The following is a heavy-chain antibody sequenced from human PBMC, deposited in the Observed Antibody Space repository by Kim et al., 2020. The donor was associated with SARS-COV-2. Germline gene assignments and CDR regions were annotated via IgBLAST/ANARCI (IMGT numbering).Heavy chain of an antibody. CDR3: ARGPVAAAKGYY. Sequence: GGSLRLSCAASGFTFSSYSMNWVRQASGKGLEWVSSISSSSSYIYYADSVKGRFTISRDNAKNSLYLQMNSLRAEDTAVYYCARGPVAAAKGYYWGQGTLVTVSS. CDR1: GFTFSSYS. CDR2: ISSSSSYI. V-gene: IGHV3-21*01. D-gene: IGHD6-13*01. J-gene: IGHJ4*02.